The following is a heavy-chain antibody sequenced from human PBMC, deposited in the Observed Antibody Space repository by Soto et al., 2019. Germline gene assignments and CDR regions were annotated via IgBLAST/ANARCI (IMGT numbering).Heavy chain of an antibody. J-gene: IGHJ6*02. D-gene: IGHD2-15*01. CDR1: GGSFRGYY. CDR3: ARKTRIVVVVAATYYYYYGMDV. V-gene: IGHV4-34*01. Sequence: QVQLQQWGAGLLKPSETLSLTCAVYGGSFRGYYWSWIRQPPGKGLEWIGEINHSGSTNYNPSLKSRVTISVDTSKNQFSLKLSSVTAADTAVYYCARKTRIVVVVAATYYYYYGMDVWGQGTTVTVSS. CDR2: INHSGST.